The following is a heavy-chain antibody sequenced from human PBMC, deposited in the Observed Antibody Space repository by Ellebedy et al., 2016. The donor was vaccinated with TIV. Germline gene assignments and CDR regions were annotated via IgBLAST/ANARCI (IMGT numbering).Heavy chain of an antibody. D-gene: IGHD3-16*01. CDR3: ERTGERHSTGSGFY. J-gene: IGHJ4*02. CDR2: ISDSGGNT. Sequence: GESLKISCVASGFTFSSYAMCWVRQAPGKGLDRVPTISDSGGNTYFPDSVKGRFTISRDNAKNSLYLQKSNLRAEDTAVFYCERTGERHSTGSGFYWGQGTRVTVST. V-gene: IGHV3-23*01. CDR1: GFTFSSYA.